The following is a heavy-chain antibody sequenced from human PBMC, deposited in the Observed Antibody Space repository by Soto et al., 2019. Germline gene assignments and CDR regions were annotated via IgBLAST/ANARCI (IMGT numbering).Heavy chain of an antibody. V-gene: IGHV1-2*02. CDR3: ARARVQGYCSGGSCRPQTYAFDI. D-gene: IGHD2-15*01. CDR2: INPNSGGT. J-gene: IGHJ3*02. Sequence: QVQLVQSGAEVKKPGASVKVSCKASGYTFTGYYMHWVRQAPGQGLEWMGWINPNSGGTNYAQKFQGRVTMTRDTSIRTAYMELSRLRSDDTAVYYCARARVQGYCSGGSCRPQTYAFDILGQGTMVTVSS. CDR1: GYTFTGYY.